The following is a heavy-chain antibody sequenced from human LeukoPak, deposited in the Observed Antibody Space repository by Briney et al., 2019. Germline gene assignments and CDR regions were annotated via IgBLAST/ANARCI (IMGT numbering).Heavy chain of an antibody. CDR3: ARESSSIAARTQTARGSAFDI. V-gene: IGHV1-18*01. Sequence: ASVKVSCKASGYTFTSYGISWVRHAPGQGLERMGWISAYNGNTNYAQKLQGRVTMTTDTSTSTAYMELRSLRSDDTAVYYCARESSSIAARTQTARGSAFDIWSQGTMVTVSS. J-gene: IGHJ3*02. CDR2: ISAYNGNT. D-gene: IGHD6-6*01. CDR1: GYTFTSYG.